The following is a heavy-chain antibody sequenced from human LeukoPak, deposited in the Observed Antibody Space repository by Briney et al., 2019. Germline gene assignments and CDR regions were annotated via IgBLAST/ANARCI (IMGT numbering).Heavy chain of an antibody. J-gene: IGHJ6*02. Sequence: ASVKVSCKASGYTFTGYYMHWVRQAPGQGLEWMGWINPNSGGTNYAQKFQGWVTMTRDTSISTAYMELSRLRSDDTAVYYCARVEFSSSHSDGMDVWGQGTTVTVSS. V-gene: IGHV1-2*04. D-gene: IGHD6-13*01. CDR2: INPNSGGT. CDR3: ARVEFSSSHSDGMDV. CDR1: GYTFTGYY.